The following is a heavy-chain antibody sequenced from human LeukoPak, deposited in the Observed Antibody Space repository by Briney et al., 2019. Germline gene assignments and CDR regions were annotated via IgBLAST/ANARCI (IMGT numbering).Heavy chain of an antibody. CDR2: IYWNDDK. V-gene: IGHV2-5*01. CDR1: GFSLSTSGVG. Sequence: SGPTLVKPTQTLTLTCTFSGFSLSTSGVGVGWIRQPPGKALEWLALIYWNDDKRYSPSLKSRLIITKDTSKNQVVLTMTNMDPVDTATYYCAHSGTVTTPHDAFDIWGQGTMVTVSS. D-gene: IGHD4-17*01. J-gene: IGHJ3*02. CDR3: AHSGTVTTPHDAFDI.